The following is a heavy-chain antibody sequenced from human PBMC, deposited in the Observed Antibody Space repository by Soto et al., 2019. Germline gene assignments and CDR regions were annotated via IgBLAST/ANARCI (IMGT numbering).Heavy chain of an antibody. CDR1: GFTFDDYA. V-gene: IGHV3-9*01. CDR3: ARVSGSGYDY. Sequence: GGSLRLCCAASGFTFDDYAMHWVRQAPGKGLEWVSGISWNSGTIGYGDSVKGRFTISRDNAKNSLYLQMNSLRTEDTALYYCARVSGSGYDYWGQGTLVTVSS. J-gene: IGHJ4*02. D-gene: IGHD6-19*01. CDR2: ISWNSGTI.